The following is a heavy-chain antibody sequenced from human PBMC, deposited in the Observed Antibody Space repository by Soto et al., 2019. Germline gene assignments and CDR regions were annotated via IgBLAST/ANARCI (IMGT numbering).Heavy chain of an antibody. CDR3: ARDRRCSSTSCYTFGNWFDP. J-gene: IGHJ5*02. CDR2: ISAYNGNT. D-gene: IGHD2-2*02. CDR1: GYTFTSYG. V-gene: IGHV1-18*04. Sequence: VSVKVSCKASGYTFTSYGISWVRQAPGKGLEWMGWISAYNGNTNYAQKLQGRVTMTTDTSTSTAYMELRSLRSDDTAVYYCARDRRCSSTSCYTFGNWFDPWGQGTLVTVSS.